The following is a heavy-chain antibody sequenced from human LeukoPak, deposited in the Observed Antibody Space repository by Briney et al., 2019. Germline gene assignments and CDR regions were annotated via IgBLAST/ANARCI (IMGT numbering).Heavy chain of an antibody. CDR2: INHSGST. Sequence: SETLSLTCAVYGGSFSGYYWSWIRQPPGEGLEWIGEINHSGSTNYNPSLKSRVTISVDTSKNQFSLKLSSVTAADTAVYYCARGGRIVGATVRYHYFDYWGQGTLVTVSS. CDR3: ARGGRIVGATVRYHYFDY. CDR1: GGSFSGYY. D-gene: IGHD1-26*01. V-gene: IGHV4-34*01. J-gene: IGHJ4*02.